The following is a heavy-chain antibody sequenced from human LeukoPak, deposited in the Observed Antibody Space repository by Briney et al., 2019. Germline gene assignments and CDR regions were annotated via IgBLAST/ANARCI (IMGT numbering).Heavy chain of an antibody. Sequence: ASVKVSCKVSGYTLTELSMHWVRQAPGKGLEWMGGFDPEDGETIYAQKFQGRVTMTEDTSTDTAYMELSSLRSEGTAVYYCATIGYWYYYFDYWGQGTLVTVSS. J-gene: IGHJ4*02. CDR2: FDPEDGET. CDR3: ATIGYWYYYFDY. CDR1: GYTLTELS. V-gene: IGHV1-24*01. D-gene: IGHD2-2*03.